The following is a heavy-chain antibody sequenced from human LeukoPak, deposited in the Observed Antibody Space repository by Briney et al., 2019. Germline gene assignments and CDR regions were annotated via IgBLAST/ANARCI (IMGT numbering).Heavy chain of an antibody. CDR3: ARDSVGATNYFDY. D-gene: IGHD1-26*01. CDR1: GFIFNNNA. CDR2: ISFDGRDK. J-gene: IGHJ4*02. Sequence: GKSLRLSCAASGFIFNNNAIHWVRQAPGKGLEWVAVISFDGRDKRHADSVKGRFTISRDNSKNTLYLQMSSLRAEDTAVYYCARDSVGATNYFDYWGQGTLVTVSS. V-gene: IGHV3-30*04.